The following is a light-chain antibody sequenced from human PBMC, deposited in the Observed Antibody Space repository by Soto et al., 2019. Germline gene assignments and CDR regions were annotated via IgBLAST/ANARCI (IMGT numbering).Light chain of an antibody. CDR3: QQYNTYST. CDR1: HSISSR. V-gene: IGKV1-5*03. J-gene: IGKJ2*01. Sequence: DIQMTQSPSTLSASVGDRVTITCRASHSISSRLAWYQQKPGKAPKLLIYKASSLESGVPSRFSGSGSGTEFTLTISSLQPDDFATYYCQQYNTYSTFGQGTKLEIK. CDR2: KAS.